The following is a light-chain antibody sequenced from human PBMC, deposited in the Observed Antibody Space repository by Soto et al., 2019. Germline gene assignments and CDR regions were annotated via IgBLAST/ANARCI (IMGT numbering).Light chain of an antibody. CDR3: QHYGSSPLT. J-gene: IGKJ4*01. CDR2: GAS. CDR1: QSVSSSY. Sequence: EIVLTQSPGTLSLSPGERATLSCRASQSVSSSYLAWYQQKPGQAPRLLIFGASSRANGIPDRFSGSGSGTDFTLTISRLDPEDFAVFYCQHYGSSPLTFGGGTKVEIK. V-gene: IGKV3-20*01.